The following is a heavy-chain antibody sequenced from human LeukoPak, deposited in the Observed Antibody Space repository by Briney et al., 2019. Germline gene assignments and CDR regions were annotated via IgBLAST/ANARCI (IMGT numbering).Heavy chain of an antibody. CDR3: ARDSPYICSGGSCYGGAFDI. J-gene: IGHJ3*02. V-gene: IGHV1-18*04. CDR2: ISAYNGNT. D-gene: IGHD2-15*01. CDR1: GYTFTDYY. Sequence: PGASVKVSCKASGYTFTDYYTHWVRQAPGQGLEWMGWISAYNGNTNYAQKLQGRVTMTTDTSTSTAYMELRSLRSDDTAVYYCARDSPYICSGGSCYGGAFDIWGQGTMVTVSS.